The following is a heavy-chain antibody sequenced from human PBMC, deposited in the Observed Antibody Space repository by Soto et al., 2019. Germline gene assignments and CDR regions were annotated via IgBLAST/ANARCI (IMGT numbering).Heavy chain of an antibody. CDR2: ISSSGSTI. CDR3: ARSHLYYDSSGYPDY. J-gene: IGHJ4*02. D-gene: IGHD3-22*01. Sequence: GGSLRLSCAASGFTFSDYYMSWIRQAPGKGLEWVSYISSSGSTIYYADSVKGRFTISRDNAKNSLYLQMNSLRAEDTAVYYCARSHLYYDSSGYPDYWGQGTLVTVSS. CDR1: GFTFSDYY. V-gene: IGHV3-11*01.